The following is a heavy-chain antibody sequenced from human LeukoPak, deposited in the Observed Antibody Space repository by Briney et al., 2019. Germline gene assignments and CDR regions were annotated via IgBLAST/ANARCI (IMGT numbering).Heavy chain of an antibody. D-gene: IGHD3-9*01. CDR2: ISWNGGNI. Sequence: PGGSLRLSCVASGFSFDDYGMFWVRQTPGKGLEWVSGISWNGGNIGYADSVKGRFTISRDNSKNTLYLQMNSLRAEDTAVYCCAKDSSLLRYFDWLVESPYYFDYWGQGTLVTVSS. V-gene: IGHV3-9*01. CDR1: GFSFDDYG. J-gene: IGHJ4*02. CDR3: AKDSSLLRYFDWLVESPYYFDY.